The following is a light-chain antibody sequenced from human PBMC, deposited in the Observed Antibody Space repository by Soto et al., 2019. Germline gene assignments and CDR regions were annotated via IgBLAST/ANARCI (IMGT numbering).Light chain of an antibody. J-gene: IGLJ2*01. CDR1: SGHSSYA. CDR3: QTWGTGIHVV. V-gene: IGLV4-69*01. CDR2: LDSDGSH. Sequence: QPVLTQSPSASASLGASVKLTCTLSSGHSSYAIAWHQQQPEKGPRYLMKLDSDGSHTKGDAIPDRFSGSSAGAERYLTTSSLQSEDEADYYCQTWGTGIHVVFGGGTKPAAL.